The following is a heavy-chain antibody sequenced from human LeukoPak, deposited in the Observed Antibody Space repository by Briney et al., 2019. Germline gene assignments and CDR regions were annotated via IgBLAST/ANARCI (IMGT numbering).Heavy chain of an antibody. CDR1: GGSFSGYY. J-gene: IGHJ6*03. Sequence: SETLSLTCAVYGGSFSGYYWSWIRQPPGKGLEWIGEINHSGNTNYNPSLKSRVTISVDTSKNQFSLNLSSVTAADTAVYYCARRGRERSPVIWSDYYTDHYYLYMDVWGKGTTVTVSS. CDR3: ARRGRERSPVIWSDYYTDHYYLYMDV. CDR2: INHSGNT. V-gene: IGHV4-34*01. D-gene: IGHD3-3*01.